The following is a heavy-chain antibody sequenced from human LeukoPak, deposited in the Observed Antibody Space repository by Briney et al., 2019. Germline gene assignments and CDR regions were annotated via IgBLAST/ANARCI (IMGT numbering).Heavy chain of an antibody. V-gene: IGHV4-39*01. D-gene: IGHD3-16*01. CDR3: ARQVGERPYHYYGMDV. J-gene: IGHJ6*02. CDR1: GGSISSSSSY. CDR2: IYYSGST. Sequence: PSETLSLTCTVSGGSISSSSSYWGWIRQPPGKGLEWIGSIYYSGSTYYNPSLKSRVTISVDTSKNQFSLRLSSVTAADTAVYYCARQVGERPYHYYGMDVWGQGITVTVSS.